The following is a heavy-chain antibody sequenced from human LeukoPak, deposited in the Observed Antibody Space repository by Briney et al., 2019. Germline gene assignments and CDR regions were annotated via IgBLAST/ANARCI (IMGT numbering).Heavy chain of an antibody. CDR2: ISSNGGST. D-gene: IGHD5-18*01. CDR1: GFTFSSYA. J-gene: IGHJ4*02. Sequence: GGSLRLSCAASGFTFSSYAMHWVRQAPGKGLEYVSAISSNGGSTYYANSVKGRLTISRDNSKNTLYLQMGSLRAEDMAVYYCARLGGYSYGYDYWGQGTLVTVSS. V-gene: IGHV3-64*01. CDR3: ARLGGYSYGYDY.